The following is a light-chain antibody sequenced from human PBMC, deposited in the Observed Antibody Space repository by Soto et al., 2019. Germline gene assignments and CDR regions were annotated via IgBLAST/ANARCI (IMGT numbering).Light chain of an antibody. CDR2: GDT. Sequence: QSALTQPPSVSGSPGQSVTISCTGTSSDVGGFNCVSWYQQHPGKAPQLMIYGDTKRPSGVPNRFSGSKSGNTASLTISGLQAEDEADYYCCSYAGTNTFVFGGGTKLTVL. CDR3: CSYAGTNTFV. J-gene: IGLJ2*01. V-gene: IGLV2-11*01. CDR1: SSDVGGFNC.